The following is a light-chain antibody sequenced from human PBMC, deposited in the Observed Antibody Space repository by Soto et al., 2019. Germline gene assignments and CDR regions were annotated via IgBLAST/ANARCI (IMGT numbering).Light chain of an antibody. V-gene: IGKV1-9*01. CDR1: QSISSY. CDR3: QQLMSYPIT. J-gene: IGKJ5*01. Sequence: DIHMTQSPSSLSASVEDRVIITCRASQSISSYLNWYQQKPGKAPKLLIYAASTLQSGVPSRFSGSGSGTEFTLTISSLQPEDFATYYCQQLMSYPITFGQGTRLEIK. CDR2: AAS.